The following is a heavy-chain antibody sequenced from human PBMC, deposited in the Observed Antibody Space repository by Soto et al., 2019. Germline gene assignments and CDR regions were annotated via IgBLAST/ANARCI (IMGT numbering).Heavy chain of an antibody. CDR3: ARHEWSGYDLVWFDP. CDR2: IYYSGST. V-gene: IGHV4-39*01. D-gene: IGHD5-12*01. J-gene: IGHJ5*02. Sequence: SETLSLTCTVSGGSISSSSYYWGWIRQPPGKGLEWIGSIYYSGSTYYNPSLKSRVTISVDTSKNQFSLKLSSVTAADTAVYYCARHEWSGYDLVWFDPWGQGTLVTVSS. CDR1: GGSISSSSYY.